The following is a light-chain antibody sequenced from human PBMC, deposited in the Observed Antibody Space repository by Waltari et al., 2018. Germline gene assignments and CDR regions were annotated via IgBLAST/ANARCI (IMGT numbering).Light chain of an antibody. J-gene: IGKJ4*01. CDR2: WAS. CDR3: HQYYSSPLA. Sequence: DIVMTQSPDSLAVSLGERATPSCTCSKSIFRSSTNKIHLAWYQQKPGQPPKLLIYWASTRESGVPDRFSGSGSWTDFTLTISGLQAEDVAVYYCHQYYSSPLAFGGGTKVEIK. CDR1: KSIFRSSTNKIH. V-gene: IGKV4-1*01.